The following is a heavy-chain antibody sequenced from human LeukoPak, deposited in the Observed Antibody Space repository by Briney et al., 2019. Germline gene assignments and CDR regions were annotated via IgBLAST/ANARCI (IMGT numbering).Heavy chain of an antibody. V-gene: IGHV3-53*01. D-gene: IGHD3-16*01. J-gene: IGHJ2*01. Sequence: PGGSLRLSCAASGFTVSSNYMSWVRQAPGMGLEWVSVMYTGGSTYYAVSVKGRFAISGDNSKNPLYLQMNSLRAEDTAVYYCARVGGGHWYFDLWGRGTLVTVSS. CDR3: ARVGGGHWYFDL. CDR1: GFTVSSNY. CDR2: MYTGGST.